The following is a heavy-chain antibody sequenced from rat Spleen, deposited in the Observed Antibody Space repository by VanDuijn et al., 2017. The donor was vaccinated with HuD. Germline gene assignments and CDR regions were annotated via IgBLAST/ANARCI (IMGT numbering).Heavy chain of an antibody. CDR1: GFIFSDYH. CDR3: SGSRVPWYLDF. J-gene: IGHJ1*01. V-gene: IGHV5-31*01. Sequence: EVQLVESGGGLVQPGRSLKISCVGSGFIFSDYHLAWIRQAPGKGLEWVASITKTGGVIYYPGSVKGRFTISRHNAQNTLYLQMNSLRSEDTATYYCSGSRVPWYLDFWGPGTMVTVSS. D-gene: IGHD1-11*01. CDR2: ITKTGGVI.